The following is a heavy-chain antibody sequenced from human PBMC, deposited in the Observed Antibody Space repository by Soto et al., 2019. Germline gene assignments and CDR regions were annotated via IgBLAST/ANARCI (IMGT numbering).Heavy chain of an antibody. CDR2: INSDGSYT. V-gene: IGHV3-74*01. CDR1: GFTFSYFW. Sequence: GGSLRLSCAASGFTFSYFWMHWVRQAPGKGLVWVSYINSDGSYTTYADSMKGRFTISRDNAKNTLYLQMNSLRAEDTSVYYCARAYCSGRSCYSEGTDYWGQGTLVTVSS. CDR3: ARAYCSGRSCYSEGTDY. D-gene: IGHD2-15*01. J-gene: IGHJ4*02.